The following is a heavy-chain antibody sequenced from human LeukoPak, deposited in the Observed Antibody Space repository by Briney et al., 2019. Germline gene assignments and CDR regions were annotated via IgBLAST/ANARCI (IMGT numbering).Heavy chain of an antibody. V-gene: IGHV3-74*01. J-gene: IGHJ4*02. D-gene: IGHD3-10*01. CDR2: MDPDGNTI. CDR1: GFTFSNSW. CDR3: ARAGYYRFDY. Sequence: GGLRLSCAASGFTFSNSWMHWVRQAPGERLVWVSRMDPDGNTINYADSVKGRFSISRDNAKSTLYLQMNSLRAEDTAVYYCARAGYYRFDYWGQGTLVIVSS.